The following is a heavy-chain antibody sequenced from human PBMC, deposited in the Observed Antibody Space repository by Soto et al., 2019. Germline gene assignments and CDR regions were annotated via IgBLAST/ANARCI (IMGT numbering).Heavy chain of an antibody. CDR3: ARGRYCSGGSCQSYSDY. CDR2: INHSGST. J-gene: IGHJ4*02. Sequence: QVQLQQWGAGLLKPSETLSLTCAVYGGSFSGYYWSWIRQPPGKGLEWIGEINHSGSTNYNPSLKSRLTISVDTSKNQFSLKLSSVTAADTAVYYCARGRYCSGGSCQSYSDYWGQGTLVTVSS. D-gene: IGHD2-15*01. CDR1: GGSFSGYY. V-gene: IGHV4-34*01.